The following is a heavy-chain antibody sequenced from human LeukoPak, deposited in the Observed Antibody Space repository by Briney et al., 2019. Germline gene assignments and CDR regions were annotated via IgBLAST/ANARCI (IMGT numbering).Heavy chain of an antibody. D-gene: IGHD6-19*01. V-gene: IGHV3-23*01. J-gene: IGHJ4*02. CDR1: GFTFSSYA. Sequence: GGSLRLSCAASGFTFSSYAISWVRQAPGKGLEWVSAISGSGGSTYYADSVKGRFTISRDNSKNTLYLQMNSLRAEDTAVYYCTPSSSGWYPFDYWGQGTLVTVSS. CDR3: TPSSSGWYPFDY. CDR2: ISGSGGST.